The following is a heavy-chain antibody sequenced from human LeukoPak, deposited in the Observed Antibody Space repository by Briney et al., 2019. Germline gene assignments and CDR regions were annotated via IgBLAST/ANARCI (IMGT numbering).Heavy chain of an antibody. Sequence: ASVKVSCKASGYTFTSYGMSWVRQAPGQGLEWMGWISAYNGNTNYAQKLQGRVTMTTDTSTSTAYMELRSLRSDDTAVYYCARGFLVAERPPTFDYWGQGTLVTVSS. J-gene: IGHJ4*02. D-gene: IGHD5-12*01. CDR1: GYTFTSYG. CDR3: ARGFLVAERPPTFDY. CDR2: ISAYNGNT. V-gene: IGHV1-18*01.